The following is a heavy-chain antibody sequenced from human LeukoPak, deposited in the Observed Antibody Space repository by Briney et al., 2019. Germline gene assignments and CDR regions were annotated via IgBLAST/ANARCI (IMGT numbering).Heavy chain of an antibody. V-gene: IGHV1-46*01. CDR3: ARPYSSGWYVLDY. D-gene: IGHD6-19*01. Sequence: ASVKVSCKASGYTFTSYYMHWVRQAPGQGLEWMGVINPSGGTTTYAQKFQGRVTMTRDTSTSTVYMELSSLRSEDTAVYYCARPYSSGWYVLDYWGQGTLVTVSS. CDR1: GYTFTSYY. J-gene: IGHJ4*02. CDR2: INPSGGTT.